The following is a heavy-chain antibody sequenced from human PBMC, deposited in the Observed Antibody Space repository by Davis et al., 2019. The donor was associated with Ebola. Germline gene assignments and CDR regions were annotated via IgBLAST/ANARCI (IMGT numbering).Heavy chain of an antibody. CDR2: IDSDGINT. V-gene: IGHV3-74*01. CDR1: GFTFSSHS. Sequence: PGGSLRLSCAASGFTFSSHSMNWVRQAPGKGLVWVSRIDSDGINTTYADSVKGRFIISRDNAKNTLYLQMNSLRAEDTAVYYCAGPSSSGRTTDYWGQGALVTVSS. D-gene: IGHD6-19*01. J-gene: IGHJ4*02. CDR3: AGPSSSGRTTDY.